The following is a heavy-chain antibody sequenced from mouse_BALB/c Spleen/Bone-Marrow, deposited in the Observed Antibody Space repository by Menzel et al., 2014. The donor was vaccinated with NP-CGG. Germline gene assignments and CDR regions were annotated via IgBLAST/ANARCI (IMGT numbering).Heavy chain of an antibody. Sequence: VQLHQSGSVLVRPGASVKLSCKASGYTFTSSWMHWAKQRPGQGLEWIGEIHPNSGNTKYNEKFKGKATLTVDTSSSTAYVDLSSLTSEDSAVYYCAREKIYGNYLWYFDVLGAATPVTVPS. CDR2: IHPNSGNT. V-gene: IGHV1S130*01. J-gene: IGHJ1*01. CDR1: GYTFTSSW. CDR3: AREKIYGNYLWYFDV. D-gene: IGHD2-1*01.